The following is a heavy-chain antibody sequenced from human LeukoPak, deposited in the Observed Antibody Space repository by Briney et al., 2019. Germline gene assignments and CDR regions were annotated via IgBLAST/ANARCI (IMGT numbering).Heavy chain of an antibody. J-gene: IGHJ2*01. CDR3: ATVTTVEGWYFDL. V-gene: IGHV1-24*01. CDR2: FDPEDGET. CDR1: GYTLTELS. D-gene: IGHD4-23*01. Sequence: ASVKVSCKVSGYTLTELSMHWERHAPGKGLEWMGGFDPEDGETIYAQKFQGRVTMTEDTSTDTAYMELSSLRSEDTAVYYCATVTTVEGWYFDLWGRGTLVTVSS.